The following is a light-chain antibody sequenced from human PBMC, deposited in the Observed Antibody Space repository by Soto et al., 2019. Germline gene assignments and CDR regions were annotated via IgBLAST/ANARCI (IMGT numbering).Light chain of an antibody. CDR3: QQRSNWPIT. CDR2: GAS. J-gene: IGKJ5*01. CDR1: QSVSSNY. Sequence: ESVLMQSPDTLSLSPGERATLSCRASQSVSSNYLAWYQQKLGQAPRLLIYGASSRATGIPDRFSGSGSGTDFTLTISRLEPEDFAVYYCQQRSNWPITFGQGTRLEIK. V-gene: IGKV3D-20*02.